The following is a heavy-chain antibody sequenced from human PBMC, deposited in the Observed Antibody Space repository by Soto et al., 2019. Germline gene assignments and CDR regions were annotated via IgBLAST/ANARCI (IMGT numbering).Heavy chain of an antibody. Sequence: EVQLLESGGGLVQPGGSLRLSCAASGFTFSRYAMSWVRQAPGKGLEWVSAISGSGGSTYYADSVKGRFTISRDNSKNTLYLQMNSLRAEDTAVYYCAKGYYGDYPGRTAFDIWGQGTMVTVSS. D-gene: IGHD4-17*01. CDR1: GFTFSRYA. V-gene: IGHV3-23*01. CDR3: AKGYYGDYPGRTAFDI. CDR2: ISGSGGST. J-gene: IGHJ3*02.